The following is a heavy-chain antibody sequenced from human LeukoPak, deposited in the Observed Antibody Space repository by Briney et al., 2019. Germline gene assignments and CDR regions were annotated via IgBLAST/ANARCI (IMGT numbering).Heavy chain of an antibody. Sequence: ASAKVSCKASGYTFTSYGISWVRQAPGQGLEGMGWVSAYNGNTNYAQKLQGRVTMTTDTSTSTAYMELRSLRSDDTAGYYCARNQSAATLLDYWGQGTLVTVSS. CDR2: VSAYNGNT. V-gene: IGHV1-18*01. D-gene: IGHD2-15*01. CDR3: ARNQSAATLLDY. CDR1: GYTFTSYG. J-gene: IGHJ4*02.